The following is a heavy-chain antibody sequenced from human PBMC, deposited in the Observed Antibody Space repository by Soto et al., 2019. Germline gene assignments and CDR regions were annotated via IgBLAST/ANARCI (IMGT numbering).Heavy chain of an antibody. CDR3: ARARSSGAFEI. Sequence: QVQLVQSGAEVKKPGASVKVSCKTSGYTFTSYDINWVRQATGQGLEWMGWMNPNSGNTAYAQKFQGRATMTRNTSTRTAYMELSSLSSEDTAVYYCARARSSGAFEIWGQGTMVTVSS. D-gene: IGHD1-26*01. J-gene: IGHJ3*02. CDR1: GYTFTSYD. CDR2: MNPNSGNT. V-gene: IGHV1-8*01.